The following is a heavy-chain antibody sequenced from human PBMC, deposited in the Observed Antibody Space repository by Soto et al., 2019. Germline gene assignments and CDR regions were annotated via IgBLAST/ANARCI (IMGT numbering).Heavy chain of an antibody. Sequence: GGSLRLSCAASGFSVSSNYMSWVRQAPGKGLEWVSVIYSGGSTYYADSVKGRFTISRDNSKNTLYLQMNSLRAEDTAVYYCARDGPVLGAFDIWVQGTMVTVSS. V-gene: IGHV3-66*01. CDR2: IYSGGST. CDR3: ARDGPVLGAFDI. D-gene: IGHD3-16*01. J-gene: IGHJ3*02. CDR1: GFSVSSNY.